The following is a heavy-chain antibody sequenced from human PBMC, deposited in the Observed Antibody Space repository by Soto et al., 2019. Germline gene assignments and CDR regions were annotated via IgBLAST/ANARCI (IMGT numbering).Heavy chain of an antibody. CDR3: ARQDYYGSGSYVS. V-gene: IGHV4-30-2*03. CDR2: MYHSGST. J-gene: IGHJ4*02. D-gene: IGHD3-10*01. CDR1: GGSISSGGYS. Sequence: SETLSLTCAVSGGSISSGGYSWSWIRQPPGKGLEWIGYMYHSGSTYYNPSLKSRVTISVDTSRNQFSLKLSSVTAADTAVYYCARQDYYGSGSYVSWGQGSLVTVSS.